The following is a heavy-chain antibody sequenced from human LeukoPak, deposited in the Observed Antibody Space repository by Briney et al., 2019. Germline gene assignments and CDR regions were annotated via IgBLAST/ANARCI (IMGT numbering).Heavy chain of an antibody. V-gene: IGHV1-69*04. D-gene: IGHD3-22*01. CDR1: GGTFSSYA. Sequence: SVKVSCKASGGTFSSYAISWVRQAPGQGLEWMGRIIPIFGIANYAQKFQGRVTITADKSTSTAYMELSSLRSEDTAVYYCARGREEDSSGYYYGFDYWGQGALVTVSS. J-gene: IGHJ4*02. CDR3: ARGREEDSSGYYYGFDY. CDR2: IIPIFGIA.